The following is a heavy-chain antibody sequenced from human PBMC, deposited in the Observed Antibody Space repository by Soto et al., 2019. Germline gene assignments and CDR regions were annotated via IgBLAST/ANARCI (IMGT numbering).Heavy chain of an antibody. D-gene: IGHD7-27*01. CDR1: GFTVSSNY. Sequence: GGSLRLSCAASGFTVSSNYMSWVRQAPGKGLEWVSVIYSGGSTYYAASVKGRFTISRDNSKNTLYLQMNSLRAEDTAVYYCARGFTWGFNWYFDLWGRGTLVTVSS. J-gene: IGHJ2*01. CDR3: ARGFTWGFNWYFDL. CDR2: IYSGGST. V-gene: IGHV3-66*02.